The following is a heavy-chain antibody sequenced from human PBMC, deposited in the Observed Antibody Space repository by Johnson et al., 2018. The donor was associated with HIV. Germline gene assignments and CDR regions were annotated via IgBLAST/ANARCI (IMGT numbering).Heavy chain of an antibody. D-gene: IGHD1-20*01. CDR1: GFTLDDYD. Sequence: EVLLLESGGGVVRPGGSLRLSCVASGFTLDDYDMSWVRQAPGKGLEWVCGFYRNGGSTGYAASVKGRFTISRDNAKNSLYLHMNSLTAEDTALYYCARDNFILGAFDIWGQGTMVTVSS. J-gene: IGHJ3*02. CDR2: FYRNGGST. V-gene: IGHV3-20*04. CDR3: ARDNFILGAFDI.